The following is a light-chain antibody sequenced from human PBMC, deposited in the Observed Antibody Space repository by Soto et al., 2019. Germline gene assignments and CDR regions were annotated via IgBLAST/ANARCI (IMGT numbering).Light chain of an antibody. CDR1: SSDVGGYNY. CDR2: EVS. Sequence: QSALTQPASVSGSPGQSITISCTGTSSDVGGYNYVSWYQQHPGKAPKLMIYEVSNRPSGASKRFSGSTSGNTAYLTISRHQAGVEADDSCSSYTSSSTLVFGTGTKFTVL. CDR3: SSYTSSSTLV. J-gene: IGLJ1*01. V-gene: IGLV2-14*01.